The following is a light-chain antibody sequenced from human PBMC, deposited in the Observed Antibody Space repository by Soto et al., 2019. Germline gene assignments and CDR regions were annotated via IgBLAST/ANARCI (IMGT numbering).Light chain of an antibody. Sequence: QSVLTQPPSASGTPGQRVTFSCSGSSSNIGSYNVNWYQKIPQTAPKLLIHTNDQRASGVPDRFSGSKSGTSASLAISGLQSEDAADYYCETWDDSLNGVIFDGGTKVTVL. CDR3: ETWDDSLNGVI. J-gene: IGLJ2*01. CDR2: TND. V-gene: IGLV1-44*01. CDR1: SSNIGSYN.